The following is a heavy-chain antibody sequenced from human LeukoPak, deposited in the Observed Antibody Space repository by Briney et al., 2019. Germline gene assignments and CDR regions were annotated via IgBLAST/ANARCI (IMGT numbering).Heavy chain of an antibody. CDR2: IYTSGST. J-gene: IGHJ4*02. Sequence: PSETLSLTCTVSGGSISSYYWSWIRQPAGKGLEWIGRIYTSGSTNYNPSLKSRVTMSEDTSKNQFSLKLSSVTAADTAVYYCARGHYCSGGSCPFDYWGQGTLVTVSS. CDR1: GGSISSYY. V-gene: IGHV4-4*07. CDR3: ARGHYCSGGSCPFDY. D-gene: IGHD2-15*01.